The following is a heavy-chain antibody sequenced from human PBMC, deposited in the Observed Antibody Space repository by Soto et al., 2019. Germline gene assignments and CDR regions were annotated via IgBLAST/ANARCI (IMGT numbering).Heavy chain of an antibody. CDR1: GGTFSSYA. CDR2: IIPIFNTA. D-gene: IGHD5-12*01. J-gene: IGHJ4*02. V-gene: IGHV1-69*12. Sequence: QVQQVQSGAEVKKPGSSVKVSCKASGGTFSSYAISWVRQAPGQGLEWMGGIIPIFNTANYAQKFQGRVTIIADASTSTVYMELSSLRSEDTALYYCARGYTDGPLDYWGQGTLVTVSS. CDR3: ARGYTDGPLDY.